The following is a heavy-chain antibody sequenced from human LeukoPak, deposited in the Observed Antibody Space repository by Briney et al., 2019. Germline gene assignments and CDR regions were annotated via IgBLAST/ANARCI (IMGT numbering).Heavy chain of an antibody. V-gene: IGHV3-7*03. Sequence: GGSLRLSCAASGFTISSYWMNWVRQPPGKGLEWVANIKQDGSEKYYVHSVKGRFTISRDNAKNSLYLQMNSLRAEDTAVYYCARQEYFDVWGQGTLVTVSS. CDR1: GFTISSYW. CDR3: ARQEYFDV. CDR2: IKQDGSEK. J-gene: IGHJ4*02.